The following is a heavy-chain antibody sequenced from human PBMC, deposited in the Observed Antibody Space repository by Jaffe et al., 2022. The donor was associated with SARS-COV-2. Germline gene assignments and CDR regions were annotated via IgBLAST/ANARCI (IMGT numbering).Heavy chain of an antibody. Sequence: EVQLVESGGGLVQPGGSLRLSCAASGFTFSSYWMSWVRQAPGKGLEWVANIKQDGSEKYYVDSVKGRFTISRDNAKNSLYLQMNSLRAEDTAVYYCARVGGGNSDYYYYGMDVWGQGTTVTVSS. CDR1: GFTFSSYW. J-gene: IGHJ6*02. V-gene: IGHV3-7*01. CDR2: IKQDGSEK. CDR3: ARVGGGNSDYYYYGMDV. D-gene: IGHD2-21*02.